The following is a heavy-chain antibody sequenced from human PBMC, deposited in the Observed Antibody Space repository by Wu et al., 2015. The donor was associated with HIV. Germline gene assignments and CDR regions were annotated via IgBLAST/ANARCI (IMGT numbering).Heavy chain of an antibody. V-gene: IGHV1-2*02. CDR1: GYTFTTYY. Sequence: QVQLVQSGAEMKNPGASVKLSCKASGYTFTTYYLNWVRQAPGQGLEWMGWIDPRSGRTKYLPKLQGRITMTRDTSINTVYMELSSLRSEDTAVYYCARERVDYDSSGYRAHRGHHFDYWGQGTLVTVSS. D-gene: IGHD3-22*01. CDR3: ARERVDYDSSGYRAHRGHHFDY. J-gene: IGHJ4*02. CDR2: IDPRSGRT.